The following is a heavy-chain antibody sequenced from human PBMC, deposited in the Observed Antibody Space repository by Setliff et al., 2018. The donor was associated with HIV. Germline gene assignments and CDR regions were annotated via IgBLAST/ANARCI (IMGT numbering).Heavy chain of an antibody. V-gene: IGHV4-38-2*01. CDR3: ARPLTPSYNFWGDAFSI. CDR1: GYSINSHYN. J-gene: IGHJ3*02. D-gene: IGHD3-3*01. Sequence: ASETLSLTCAVSGYSINSHYNWAWIRQPPGKGLEWTGDIHHSGNTYYNPSLMSRVTISVDTSKNQFSLKLTSVTAADTAVYYCARPLTPSYNFWGDAFSIWGQGTMVTVSS. CDR2: IHHSGNT.